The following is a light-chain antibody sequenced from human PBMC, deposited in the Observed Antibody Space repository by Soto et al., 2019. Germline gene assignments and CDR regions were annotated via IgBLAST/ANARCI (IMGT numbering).Light chain of an antibody. V-gene: IGKV1-5*03. J-gene: IGKJ4*01. Sequence: QMTQSQSTLSASVGDRFTITFRASQSISSWLAWYQQKPGRAPKILIYKASSLESGVPSRFSGSGSGTEFTLTISSLQPDDFATYYCQQYNSYPLTFGGVTKVAIK. CDR2: KAS. CDR1: QSISSW. CDR3: QQYNSYPLT.